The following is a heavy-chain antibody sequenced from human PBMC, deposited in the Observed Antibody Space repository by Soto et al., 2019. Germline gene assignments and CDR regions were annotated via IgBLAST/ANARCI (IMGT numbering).Heavy chain of an antibody. J-gene: IGHJ6*02. CDR3: ARYPGRSTNRWRVRQVADGDYYVLDV. D-gene: IGHD2-8*01. CDR2: IIPIFGTS. Sequence: VQLVQSGAEEKKSGSSVKVSCKALGGTFSSDAISWVRQAPGQGLVWVGGIIPIFGTSKYAQKWQGRVTISADTSTSTAYMELSRLRSEETAPYYFARYPGRSTNRWRVRQVADGDYYVLDVWGQGTTVTVSS. CDR1: GGTFSSDA. V-gene: IGHV1-69*06.